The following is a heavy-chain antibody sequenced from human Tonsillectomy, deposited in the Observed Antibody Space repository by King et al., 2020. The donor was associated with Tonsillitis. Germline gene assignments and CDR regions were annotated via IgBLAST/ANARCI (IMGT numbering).Heavy chain of an antibody. CDR3: ARVKRSVAGEPDWCFDL. Sequence: VQLVESGGGLVQPGGSLRLSCAASGFTFSSYSMNWVRQAPGRGLQWVSYISSRSPTIYYADSVKGRFTISRDNAKNSLFLQMNSLRAEDTAVYYCARVKRSVAGEPDWCFDLWGRGTLVTVSS. CDR2: ISSRSPTI. D-gene: IGHD6-19*01. J-gene: IGHJ2*01. CDR1: GFTFSSYS. V-gene: IGHV3-48*04.